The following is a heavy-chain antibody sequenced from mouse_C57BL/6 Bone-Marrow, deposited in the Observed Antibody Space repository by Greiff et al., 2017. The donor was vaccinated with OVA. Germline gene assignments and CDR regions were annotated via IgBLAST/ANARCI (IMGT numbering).Heavy chain of an antibody. CDR3: VTGGPHWYFDV. CDR1: GYTFTSYW. Sequence: QVQLKQPGAELVRPGSSVKLSCKASGYTFTSYWMHWVKQRPIQGLEWIGNIDPSDSETHYNQKFKDKATLTVDKSSSTAYMQLSSLTSEDSAVYYCVTGGPHWYFDVWGTGTTVTVSS. V-gene: IGHV1-52*01. J-gene: IGHJ1*03. CDR2: IDPSDSET.